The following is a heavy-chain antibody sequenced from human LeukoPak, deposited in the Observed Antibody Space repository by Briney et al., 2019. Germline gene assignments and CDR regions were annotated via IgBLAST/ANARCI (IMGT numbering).Heavy chain of an antibody. D-gene: IGHD3-16*02. CDR2: IYHSGST. V-gene: IGHV4-30-2*01. CDR3: ARVGGNVEFDY. Sequence: SETLSLTCAVSGGSISSGGYSWSWSRQPPGKGLEWIGYIYHSGSTYYNPSLKSRVTISVDRSKNQFSLKLSSVTAADTAVYYCARVGGNVEFDYWGQGTLVTVSS. CDR1: GGSISSGGYS. J-gene: IGHJ4*02.